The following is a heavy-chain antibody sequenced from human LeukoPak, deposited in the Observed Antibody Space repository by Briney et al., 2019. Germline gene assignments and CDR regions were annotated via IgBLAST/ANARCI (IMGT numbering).Heavy chain of an antibody. CDR3: AIKRIHGNPFDY. V-gene: IGHV1-2*02. Sequence: GASVTVSCKASVFTFSDYYVHWVRQAPGQGLEWMAWFHPNSGGAGYAQKFQGRATLTRDTSFSTAYMQLTGLRSDDTAIYYCAIKRIHGNPFDYWGQGTLVTVSS. J-gene: IGHJ4*02. CDR2: FHPNSGGA. D-gene: IGHD2/OR15-2a*01. CDR1: VFTFSDYY.